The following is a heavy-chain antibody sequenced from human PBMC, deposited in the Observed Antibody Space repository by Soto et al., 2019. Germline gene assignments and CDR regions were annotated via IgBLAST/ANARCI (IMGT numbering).Heavy chain of an antibody. V-gene: IGHV1-18*01. CDR1: GHTFTSYG. D-gene: IGHD2-15*01. J-gene: IGHJ4*02. CDR3: ARALYCSGGSCYFDY. CDR2: ISAYNGKT. Sequence: QVQLVQSGAEVVKPGASVRVSCKTSGHTFTSYGFTWVRQAPGQGLEWMGWISAYNGKTNYAQKFQGRVTMTTDTSTSTAYMELRSLRSDDTAVYYCARALYCSGGSCYFDYWGQGTLVTVSS.